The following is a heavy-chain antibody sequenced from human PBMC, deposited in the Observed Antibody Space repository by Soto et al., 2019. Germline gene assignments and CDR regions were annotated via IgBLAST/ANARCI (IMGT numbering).Heavy chain of an antibody. J-gene: IGHJ4*02. CDR1: GYIFSDYG. Sequence: ASVKVSCKASGYIFSDYGINWVRLAPGQGLEWMGWINAGNGNTKYSQKFQGRVTITRDTSASTAYMELSSLRSEDTAVYYCARRRDGSNFDYWGQGTLGTVSS. D-gene: IGHD5-12*01. CDR2: INAGNGNT. V-gene: IGHV1-3*01. CDR3: ARRRDGSNFDY.